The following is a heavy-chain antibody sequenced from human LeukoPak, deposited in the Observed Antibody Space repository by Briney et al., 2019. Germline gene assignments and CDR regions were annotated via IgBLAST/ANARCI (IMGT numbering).Heavy chain of an antibody. CDR1: GFTFSSYS. Sequence: PGGSLRLSCAASGFTFSSYSMNWVRQAPGRGLECVASISSSSSYIYYADSVKGRFTISRDNAKNSLYLQMNSLRAEDTAVYYCARVVTTLTYSYYGMDVWGQGTTVTVSS. CDR2: ISSSSSYI. J-gene: IGHJ6*02. V-gene: IGHV3-21*01. D-gene: IGHD4-11*01. CDR3: ARVVTTLTYSYYGMDV.